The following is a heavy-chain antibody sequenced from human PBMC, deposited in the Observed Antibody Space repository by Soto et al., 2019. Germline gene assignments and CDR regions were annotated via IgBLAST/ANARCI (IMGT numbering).Heavy chain of an antibody. J-gene: IGHJ4*02. Sequence: SETLSLTCTVSGGSISSGGYYWSWIRQHPGKGLECIGYIYYSGSTYYNPSLKSRVTISVDTSKNQFSLKLSSVTAADTAVYYCEREAPGTSYFDCWGRGNQVTVSX. CDR3: EREAPGTSYFDC. D-gene: IGHD6-13*01. V-gene: IGHV4-31*03. CDR2: IYYSGST. CDR1: GGSISSGGYY.